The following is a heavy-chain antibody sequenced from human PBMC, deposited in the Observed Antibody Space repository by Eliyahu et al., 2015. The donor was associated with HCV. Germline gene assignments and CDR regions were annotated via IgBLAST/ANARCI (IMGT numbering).Heavy chain of an antibody. V-gene: IGHV3-13*01. D-gene: IGHD3-10*01. CDR3: VRESYGSGALAFDL. Sequence: EGQLVESGGGLVQPGGXLRLSXTASGFTFSXYEMHWVRQVAGNDLEWVSAIGTAFDTFYSVSVRDRFTISRDNAKDSLSLQMNNLRAGDTAVYFCVRESYGSGALAFDLWGQGTMVTVSS. J-gene: IGHJ3*01. CDR1: GFTFSXYE. CDR2: IGTAFDT.